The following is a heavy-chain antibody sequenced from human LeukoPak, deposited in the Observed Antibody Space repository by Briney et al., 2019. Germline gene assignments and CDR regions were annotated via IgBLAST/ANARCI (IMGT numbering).Heavy chain of an antibody. CDR1: GGSFSGYY. Sequence: SETLSLTCAVYGGSFSGYYWSWIRLPPGKGLEWIGEINHSGSTNYNPSLKSRVTISVDTSKNQFSLKLSSVTAADTAVYYCARAHSGSYYYWFDPWGQGALVTVSS. J-gene: IGHJ5*02. CDR3: ARAHSGSYYYWFDP. CDR2: INHSGST. D-gene: IGHD1-26*01. V-gene: IGHV4-34*01.